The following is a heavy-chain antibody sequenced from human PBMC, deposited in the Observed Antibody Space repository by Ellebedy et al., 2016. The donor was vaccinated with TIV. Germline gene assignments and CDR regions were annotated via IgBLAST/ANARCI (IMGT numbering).Heavy chain of an antibody. CDR3: AKDGSGSFYYFDY. V-gene: IGHV3-9*03. J-gene: IGHJ4*02. CDR1: GFTFDDYA. CDR2: ISWNSGSI. D-gene: IGHD3-10*01. Sequence: PGGSLRLSCAASGFTFDDYAMHWVRHAPGKGLELVSGISWNSGSIGYADSVKGRFTISRDNAKNSLYLQMNSLRAEDMTLYYCAKDGSGSFYYFDYWGQGTLVTVSS.